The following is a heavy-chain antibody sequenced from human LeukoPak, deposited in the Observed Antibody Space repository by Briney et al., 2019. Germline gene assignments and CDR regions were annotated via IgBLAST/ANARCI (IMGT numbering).Heavy chain of an antibody. J-gene: IGHJ3*02. Sequence: GRSLRLSCAASGLTFSSYGMHWVRQAPGKGLEWVAVISYDGSNKYYADSVKGRFTISRDNSKNTLYLQMNSLRAEDTAVYYCASWRSGYDLYAFDIWGQGTMVTVSS. CDR3: ASWRSGYDLYAFDI. CDR2: ISYDGSNK. D-gene: IGHD5-12*01. V-gene: IGHV3-30*03. CDR1: GLTFSSYG.